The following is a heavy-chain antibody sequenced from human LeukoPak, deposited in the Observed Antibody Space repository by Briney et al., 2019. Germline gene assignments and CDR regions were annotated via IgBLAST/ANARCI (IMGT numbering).Heavy chain of an antibody. CDR2: ISGSGGST. Sequence: GGSLRLSCAASGFTFSSYAMSWVRQAPGKGLEWVSAISGSGGSTYYADSVKGRFTISRDNAKNTLFLQMNSLRAEDTAVYYCVRGRSTYYGYFDYWGQGTLVTVSS. CDR3: VRGRSTYYGYFDY. D-gene: IGHD3-10*01. CDR1: GFTFSSYA. V-gene: IGHV3-23*01. J-gene: IGHJ4*02.